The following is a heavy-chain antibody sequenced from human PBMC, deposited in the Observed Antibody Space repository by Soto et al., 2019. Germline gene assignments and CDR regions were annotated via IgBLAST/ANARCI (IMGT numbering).Heavy chain of an antibody. Sequence: EVQLVESGGGLVKPGGSLRLSCAASGFTFSSYFMNWVRQAPGKGLEWVSSISTSSSYIYYADSGKGRLTISRDNAKNPLSLQMTSLRAADTAVYYCARAATLWFGGSDYWGQGTLVTVSS. CDR2: ISTSSSYI. CDR3: ARAATLWFGGSDY. V-gene: IGHV3-21*01. D-gene: IGHD3-10*01. J-gene: IGHJ4*02. CDR1: GFTFSSYF.